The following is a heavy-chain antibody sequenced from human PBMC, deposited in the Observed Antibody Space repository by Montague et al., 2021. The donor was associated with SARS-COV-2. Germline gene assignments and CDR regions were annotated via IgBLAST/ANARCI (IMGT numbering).Heavy chain of an antibody. CDR2: IGSSSSYI. V-gene: IGHV3-21*01. Sequence: SLRLSCAASGFTFSSFSMNWVRQAPGKGLEWVAIIGSSSSYIYYADSVKGRFTISRDNAKNSLYLQMNSLRGEDTAIYYCAREAAPQYCAGGSCYQPADYWGQGTQVTVSS. CDR3: AREAAPQYCAGGSCYQPADY. CDR1: GFTFSSFS. D-gene: IGHD2-15*01. J-gene: IGHJ4*02.